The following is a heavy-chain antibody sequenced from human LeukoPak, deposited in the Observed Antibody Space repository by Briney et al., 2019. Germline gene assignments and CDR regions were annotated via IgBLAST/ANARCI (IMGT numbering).Heavy chain of an antibody. D-gene: IGHD6-19*01. J-gene: IGHJ6*02. CDR3: AREQWLAPYYYYGMDV. Sequence: GGSLRLSCAASGFTFSSNYMSWVRQAPGKGLEWVSVIYSGGSTYYADSVKGRFTISRHNSKNTLYLQMNSLRAEDTAVYYCAREQWLAPYYYYGMDVWGQGTTVTVSS. CDR1: GFTFSSNY. CDR2: IYSGGST. V-gene: IGHV3-53*04.